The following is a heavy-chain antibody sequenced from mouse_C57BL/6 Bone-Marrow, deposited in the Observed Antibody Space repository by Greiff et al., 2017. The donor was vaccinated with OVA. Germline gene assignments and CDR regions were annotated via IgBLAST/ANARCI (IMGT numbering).Heavy chain of an antibody. V-gene: IGHV1-58*01. J-gene: IGHJ1*03. CDR3: ASYGSNLDV. CDR2: IYIGNGYT. Sequence: EVKLMESGAELVRPGSSVKMSCTTSGFTFTSYGINWVKQRPGQGLEWIGYIYIGNGYTEYNEKFKGKTTLTADTSSSTAYMQLSSLTSEDSAIYFCASYGSNLDVWGTGTTVTVSS. D-gene: IGHD1-1*01. CDR1: GFTFTSYG.